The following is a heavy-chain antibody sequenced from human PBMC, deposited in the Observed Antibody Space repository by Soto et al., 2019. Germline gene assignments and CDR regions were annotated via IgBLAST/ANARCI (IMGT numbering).Heavy chain of an antibody. J-gene: IGHJ4*02. Sequence: ASVKVCCKASGYTNTKFYLQWVRLDPGQGLEWMGMIAPSGGSTSYAQKFQGRVTMTRDTSTSTVYMELSSLRSEDTAVYYCARGPIAMYYFDPWGQGTLVTVSS. CDR1: GYTNTKFY. CDR2: IAPSGGST. D-gene: IGHD2-21*01. V-gene: IGHV1-46*01. CDR3: ARGPIAMYYFDP.